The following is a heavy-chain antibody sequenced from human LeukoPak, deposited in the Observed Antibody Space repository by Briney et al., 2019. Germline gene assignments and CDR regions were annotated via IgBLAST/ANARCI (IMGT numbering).Heavy chain of an antibody. CDR1: GFTFSSYV. CDR2: ISGSGGRT. V-gene: IGHV3-23*01. J-gene: IGHJ4*02. Sequence: PGGSLRLSCAASGFTFSSYVMSGVRQAPGKGLDWVSAISGSGGRTYYAHSVRGHFTISSDNSTNTLYLKMNHLRAQDTAVYYCAKDPPVITMVRGVIPWYFDYWGQGTLVPVSS. D-gene: IGHD3-10*01. CDR3: AKDPPVITMVRGVIPWYFDY.